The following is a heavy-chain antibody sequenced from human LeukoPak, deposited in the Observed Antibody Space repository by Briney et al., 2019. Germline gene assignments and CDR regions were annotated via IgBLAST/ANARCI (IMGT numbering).Heavy chain of an antibody. V-gene: IGHV3-21*01. Sequence: GGSLRLSCAAPGFTFGSYNMNWVRQAPGKGLGWVSSISTSSSYIHYADSVKGRFTISRDNAKKSLYLQMNSLRAGDTAVYYCARDGGDYYDSSGYPFHHWGQGTLVTVSS. D-gene: IGHD3-22*01. CDR3: ARDGGDYYDSSGYPFHH. CDR2: ISTSSSYI. J-gene: IGHJ1*01. CDR1: GFTFGSYN.